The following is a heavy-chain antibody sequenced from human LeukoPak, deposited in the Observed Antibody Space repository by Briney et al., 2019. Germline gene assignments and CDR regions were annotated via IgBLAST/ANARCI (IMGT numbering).Heavy chain of an antibody. D-gene: IGHD4-23*01. Sequence: GGSLRLSCAVSGFTFSGNYMSWVRQAPGKGLEWVSLIYSGDTTLYSDSVMGRFTISRDIYKNTLYLQMNRLRAEDTAVYYCARRAGGYSHPYDYWGQGSLVTVSS. J-gene: IGHJ4*02. CDR2: IYSGDTT. CDR3: ARRAGGYSHPYDY. V-gene: IGHV3-53*01. CDR1: GFTFSGNY.